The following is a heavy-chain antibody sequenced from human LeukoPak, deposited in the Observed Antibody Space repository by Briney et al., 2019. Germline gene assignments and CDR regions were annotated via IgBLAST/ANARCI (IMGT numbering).Heavy chain of an antibody. Sequence: GTLSLTCAVSGGSISSSNWWSWVRQPPGKGLEWVANIRQDGSEKYYVDSVEGRFTISRDNAKKSLFLQMNSLRVEDTAVYYCARDMRGDGFDIWGQGTMVTVSS. V-gene: IGHV3-7*01. CDR3: ARDMRGDGFDI. CDR1: GGSISSSNW. D-gene: IGHD2-2*01. CDR2: IRQDGSEK. J-gene: IGHJ3*02.